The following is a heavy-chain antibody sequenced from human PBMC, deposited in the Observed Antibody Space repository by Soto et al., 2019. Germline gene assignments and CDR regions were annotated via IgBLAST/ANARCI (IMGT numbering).Heavy chain of an antibody. V-gene: IGHV1-46*01. D-gene: IGHD2-2*01. Sequence: QVQLVQSGAEVKKPGASVKVSCKASGYTFTSYYMHWVRQAPGQGLEWMGIINPSAGSTSYAQKFQGRVTMTRDTSTSTVYMERSRLRSEDTAVYYCARDGEGDCSSTSCYGNWFDTWGKGTLVTGSS. CDR2: INPSAGST. J-gene: IGHJ5*02. CDR1: GYTFTSYY. CDR3: ARDGEGDCSSTSCYGNWFDT.